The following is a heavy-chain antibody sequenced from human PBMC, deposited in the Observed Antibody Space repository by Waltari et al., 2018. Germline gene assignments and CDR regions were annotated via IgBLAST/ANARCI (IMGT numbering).Heavy chain of an antibody. CDR2: IYPCDSDT. Sequence: EVQLVQSGAEVKKPGESLKISCKGSGYSFTSYWIGWVRQMPGKGLEWVRIIYPCDSDTRYSPSFQAQVTISADKSISTAYLQWSSLKASDTTMYYCARMGKAMVTGKFDYWGQGTLVTGSS. CDR3: ARMGKAMVTGKFDY. D-gene: IGHD5-18*01. J-gene: IGHJ4*02. CDR1: GYSFTSYW. V-gene: IGHV5-51*01.